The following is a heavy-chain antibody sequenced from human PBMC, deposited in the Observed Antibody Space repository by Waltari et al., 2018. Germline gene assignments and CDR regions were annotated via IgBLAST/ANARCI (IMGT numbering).Heavy chain of an antibody. J-gene: IGHJ5*02. D-gene: IGHD3-9*01. Sequence: QLQLQESGPGLVKPSETLSLTCTVSGGSIRSESYYWGWIRQPPGKGLEWIGISSYSGSTYYNPSLKSRVTISVDTSKNQFSLKLSSVTAADTAVYYCARLSYHIVTGYGWFDPWGLGTLVTVSS. CDR1: GGSIRSESYY. CDR2: SSYSGST. V-gene: IGHV4-39*01. CDR3: ARLSYHIVTGYGWFDP.